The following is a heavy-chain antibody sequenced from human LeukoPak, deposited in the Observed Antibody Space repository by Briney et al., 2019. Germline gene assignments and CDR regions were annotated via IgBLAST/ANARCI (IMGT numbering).Heavy chain of an antibody. J-gene: IGHJ4*02. CDR1: GLTFSNCV. V-gene: IGHV3-23*01. D-gene: IGHD5-12*01. CDR3: AGGYSDYDFFDS. CDR2: ISPSGGST. Sequence: GGSLRLSCTTSGLTFSNCVMTWVRQSPGKGLEWVSSISPSGGSTFYADSVRGRFTISRDNSKNTLYLQMSSLGAEDTAAYYCAGGYSDYDFFDSWGQGTLVTVSS.